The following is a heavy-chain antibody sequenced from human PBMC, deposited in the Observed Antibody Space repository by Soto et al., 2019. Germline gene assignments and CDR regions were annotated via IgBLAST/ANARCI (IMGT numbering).Heavy chain of an antibody. CDR2: IYHSGST. CDR3: ARGGRSSPYYYYYGMDV. V-gene: IGHV4-4*02. D-gene: IGHD6-6*01. J-gene: IGHJ6*02. CDR1: GGSISSSNW. Sequence: PSETLSLTCAVSGGSISSSNWWSGVRQPRGKGVEWIGEIYHSGSTNYNPSLKSRVTISVDKSKNQFSLKLSSVTAADTAVYYCARGGRSSPYYYYYGMDVWGQGTTVPVSS.